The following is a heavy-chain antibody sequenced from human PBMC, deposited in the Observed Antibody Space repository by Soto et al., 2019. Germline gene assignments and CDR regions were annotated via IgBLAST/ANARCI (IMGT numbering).Heavy chain of an antibody. CDR3: AKIDKLSPPSRGWANRLGY. CDR1: GFTFSNYG. V-gene: IGHV3-23*01. CDR2: MSRDGGVT. D-gene: IGHD6-19*01. J-gene: IGHJ4*02. Sequence: EVQLLESGGGLVQPGGSLRLSCAASGFTFSNYGMTWVRQAPGKGLEWVSGMSRDGGVTDYTDSVKGRFTISRDISKNTPYLHMNSLGAEDTAVYYWAKIDKLSPPSRGWANRLGYWGQGTLVTVSS.